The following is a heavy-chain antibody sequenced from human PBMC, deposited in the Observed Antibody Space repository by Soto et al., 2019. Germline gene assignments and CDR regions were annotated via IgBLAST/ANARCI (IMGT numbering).Heavy chain of an antibody. D-gene: IGHD6-19*01. V-gene: IGHV4-34*01. CDR3: ARGLRYGSAWYIYYFDY. CDR1: GGSFTDYF. Sequence: SETLSLTCAVYGGSFTDYFWGWIRQPPGKGLEWIGEINHSGTTNYNPSLKSRVTISVDTSKNQFSLKVTSITAADTAVYYCARGLRYGSAWYIYYFDYWGQGTLVTVSS. CDR2: INHSGTT. J-gene: IGHJ4*02.